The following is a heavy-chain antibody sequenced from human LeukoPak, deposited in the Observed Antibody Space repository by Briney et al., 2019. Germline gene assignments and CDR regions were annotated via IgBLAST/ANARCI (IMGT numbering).Heavy chain of an antibody. CDR2: ISGSGSNT. CDR1: GFSFSSYG. CDR3: ARAPSQGFDY. J-gene: IGHJ4*02. V-gene: IGHV3-23*01. Sequence: PGGSLRLSCAASGFSFSSYGMHWVRQAPGKGLEWVSAISGSGSNTYYADSLRGRFTISRDNSKNTVLLQMNSLRAEDTAEYYCARAPSQGFDYWGQGTLVTVSS.